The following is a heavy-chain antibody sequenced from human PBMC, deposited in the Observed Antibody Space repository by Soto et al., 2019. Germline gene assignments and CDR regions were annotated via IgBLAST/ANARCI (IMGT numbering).Heavy chain of an antibody. CDR1: GYTFTSYY. D-gene: IGHD6-13*01. Sequence: ASVKVSCKASGYTFTSYYMHWVRQAPGQGLEWMGIINPSGGSTSYAQKFQGRVTMTRDTSTSTVYMELSSLRSEDTAVYYCARDISSRAAAVGMDVWGQGTTVTVSS. J-gene: IGHJ6*02. V-gene: IGHV1-46*01. CDR2: INPSGGST. CDR3: ARDISSRAAAVGMDV.